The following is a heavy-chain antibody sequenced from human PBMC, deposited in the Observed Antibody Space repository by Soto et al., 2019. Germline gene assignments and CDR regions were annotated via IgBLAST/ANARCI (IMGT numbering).Heavy chain of an antibody. V-gene: IGHV3-33*01. D-gene: IGHD1-26*01. J-gene: IGHJ6*02. CDR2: IWYDGSNK. CDR3: ARQWELQPATDV. Sequence: QVQLVESGGGVVQPGRSLRLSCAASGFTFSSYGMHWVRQAPGKGLEWVAVIWYDGSNKYYADSVKGRFTISRDNSKNTLYLQINSPRAEDTAVYYCARQWELQPATDVWGQGTTVTVSS. CDR1: GFTFSSYG.